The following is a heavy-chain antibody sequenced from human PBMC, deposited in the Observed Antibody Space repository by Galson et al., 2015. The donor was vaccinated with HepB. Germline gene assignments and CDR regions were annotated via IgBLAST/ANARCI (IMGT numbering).Heavy chain of an antibody. CDR3: ARETFFYENNGDYPYNWFDP. CDR1: GGPISSYY. D-gene: IGHD3-22*01. CDR2: IYYSGSA. Sequence: SETLSLTCTVSGGPISSYYWSWIRQPPGKGLEWIGYIYYSGSANYNPSLKSRVTISVDKSKSQFSLRLNSVTAADTAVYYCARETFFYENNGDYPYNWFDPWGQGTLVTVSS. V-gene: IGHV4-59*12. J-gene: IGHJ5*02.